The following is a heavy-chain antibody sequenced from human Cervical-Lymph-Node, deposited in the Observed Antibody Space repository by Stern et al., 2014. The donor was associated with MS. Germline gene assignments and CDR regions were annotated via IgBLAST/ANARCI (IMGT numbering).Heavy chain of an antibody. J-gene: IGHJ4*02. CDR2: ISYDGISK. Sequence: VQLVESGGGVVQPGGSLRLSCAASGFTFKNHGMHWVRQAPGKGLEWVAVISYDGISKSYADSVKGRVAISRDDSKNTVYLQMNSLKVEDTAVYYCAKDGAAATRAYYLDHWGQGTLVTVSS. CDR1: GFTFKNHG. D-gene: IGHD6-13*01. CDR3: AKDGAAATRAYYLDH. V-gene: IGHV3-30*18.